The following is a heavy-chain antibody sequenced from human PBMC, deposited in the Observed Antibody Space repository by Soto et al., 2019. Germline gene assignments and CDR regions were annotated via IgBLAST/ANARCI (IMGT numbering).Heavy chain of an antibody. J-gene: IGHJ5*02. Sequence: SETLSLTCAVSGGSISSGGYSWSWIRQPPGKGLEWIGYSYHSGSTYYNPSLKSRVTISVDRSKNQFSLKLSSVTAADTAVYYCARGSGLGPNWFDPWGQGTLVTVSS. CDR3: ARGSGLGPNWFDP. CDR1: GGSISSGGYS. V-gene: IGHV4-30-2*01. D-gene: IGHD5-12*01. CDR2: SYHSGST.